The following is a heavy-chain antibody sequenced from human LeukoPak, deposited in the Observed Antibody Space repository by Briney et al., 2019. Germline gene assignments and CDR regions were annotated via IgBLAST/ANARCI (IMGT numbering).Heavy chain of an antibody. D-gene: IGHD2-2*01. V-gene: IGHV3-30*04. CDR3: ARDPRAYCSSTSCYAFDY. CDR1: GFTFSDYA. Sequence: GGSLRLSCAASGFTFSDYALHWVRQAPGKGLEWVAVVSYDGSNIYYADSVKGRFTISRDNSKNTLYLQMNSLRAEDTAVYYCARDPRAYCSSTSCYAFDYWGQGALVTVSS. CDR2: VSYDGSNI. J-gene: IGHJ4*02.